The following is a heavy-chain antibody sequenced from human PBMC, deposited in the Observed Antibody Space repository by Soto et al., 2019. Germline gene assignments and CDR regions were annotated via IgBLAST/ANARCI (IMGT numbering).Heavy chain of an antibody. V-gene: IGHV1-8*01. J-gene: IGHJ6*02. CDR3: ARERNMSGMDV. Sequence: QVQLVQSGAEVKKPGASVKVSCKASGYTFTSYDINWVRQATGQGLEWMGWMNPNSGNTVYAQKFQDRVTMTRNTSISTAYMELSSLRSEDPAVYSCARERNMSGMDVWGQGTTVTVSS. CDR1: GYTFTSYD. CDR2: MNPNSGNT. D-gene: IGHD1-1*01.